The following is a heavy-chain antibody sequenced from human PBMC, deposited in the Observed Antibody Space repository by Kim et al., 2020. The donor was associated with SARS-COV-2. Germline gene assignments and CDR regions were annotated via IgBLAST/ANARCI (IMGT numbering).Heavy chain of an antibody. CDR1: GFTFGDYA. V-gene: IGHV3-49*04. D-gene: IGHD2-8*01. Sequence: GGSLRLSCTASGFTFGDYALAWVRQAPGKGLEWVGFIRSKARGGTTEYAASVRGTFTISRDDSKRTAYLHMSSLKTEDTAMYYCARDTRVLAYWGRGTLVTVSS. CDR2: IRSKARGGTT. CDR3: ARDTRVLAY. J-gene: IGHJ4*02.